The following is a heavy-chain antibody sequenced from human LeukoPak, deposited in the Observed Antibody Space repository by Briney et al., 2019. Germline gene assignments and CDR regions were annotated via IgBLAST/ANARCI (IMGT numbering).Heavy chain of an antibody. V-gene: IGHV4-30-4*08. J-gene: IGHJ4*02. Sequence: PSETLSLXCTVSGGSISSGDYYWSWIRQPPEKGLEWIGYIYYSGSTYYNPSLKSRVTISVDTSKNQFSLKLSSVTAADTAVYYCARNGVVAATKYFDYWGQGTLVTVSS. CDR2: IYYSGST. CDR3: ARNGVVAATKYFDY. CDR1: GGSISSGDYY. D-gene: IGHD2-15*01.